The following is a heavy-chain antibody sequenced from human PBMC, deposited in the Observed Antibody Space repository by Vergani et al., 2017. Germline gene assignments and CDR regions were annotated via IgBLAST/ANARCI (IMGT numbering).Heavy chain of an antibody. Sequence: QVQLQQWGAGLLKPSETLALTCAVSGGSFSGYYWSWIRQPPGKGLEWIGYIYYSGSTNYNPSLKSRVTISVDTSKNQFSLKLSSVTAADTAVYYCAAGDDYSNSRWGQGTLVTVSS. V-gene: IGHV4-34*11. CDR1: GGSFSGYY. D-gene: IGHD4-11*01. CDR2: IYYSGST. J-gene: IGHJ4*02. CDR3: AAGDDYSNSR.